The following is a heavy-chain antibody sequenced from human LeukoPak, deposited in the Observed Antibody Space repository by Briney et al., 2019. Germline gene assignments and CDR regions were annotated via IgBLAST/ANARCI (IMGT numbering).Heavy chain of an antibody. CDR2: INHSGST. J-gene: IGHJ2*01. Sequence: TSETLSLTCAVYGGSFSGYYWSWIRQPPGKGLEWIGEINHSGSTNYNPSLKSRVTISVDTSKNQFSLKLSSVTAADTAVYYCARLRRYWYFDLWGRGTLVTVSS. CDR3: ARLRRYWYFDL. CDR1: GGSFSGYY. V-gene: IGHV4-34*01. D-gene: IGHD3-16*01.